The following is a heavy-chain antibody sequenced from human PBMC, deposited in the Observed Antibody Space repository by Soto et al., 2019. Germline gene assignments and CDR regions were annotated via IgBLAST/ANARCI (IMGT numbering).Heavy chain of an antibody. CDR1: GYTFTSYD. CDR3: ARDRETYGMDV. V-gene: IGHV1-8*01. Sequence: EASVKVSCKASGYTFTSYDINWVRQATGQGLEWMGWMNPNSGNTAYAQKFQGRVTMTRNTSISTAYMELSSLRSGDTAVYYCARDRETYGMDVWGRGTTVTVSS. J-gene: IGHJ6*02. CDR2: MNPNSGNT.